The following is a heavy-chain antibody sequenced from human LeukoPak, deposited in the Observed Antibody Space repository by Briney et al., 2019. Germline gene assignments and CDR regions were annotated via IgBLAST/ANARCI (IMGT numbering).Heavy chain of an antibody. Sequence: SETLSLTCTVSGGSISSSSYYWGWIRQPPGRGLEWIGSIYYSGSTYYNPSLKSRVTISVDTSKNQFSLKLSSVTAADTAVYYCARGGYYGSGNDFRFDPWGQGTLVTVSS. J-gene: IGHJ5*02. CDR2: IYYSGST. CDR3: ARGGYYGSGNDFRFDP. D-gene: IGHD3-10*01. V-gene: IGHV4-39*07. CDR1: GGSISSSSYY.